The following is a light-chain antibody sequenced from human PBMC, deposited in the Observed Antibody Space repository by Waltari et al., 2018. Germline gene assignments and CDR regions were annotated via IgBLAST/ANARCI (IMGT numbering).Light chain of an antibody. CDR2: GAS. CDR3: HQHNSWPPLS. J-gene: IGKJ4*01. V-gene: IGKV3-15*01. Sequence: EIVMTQSPATLSLSPGERATLSCRASQSVSSNLAWYQQNPGQAPRLLIYGASTRATGVPARFSGSGSGTDFTLTISGLQSEDYAVYFCHQHNSWPPLSFGGGTKVEIK. CDR1: QSVSSN.